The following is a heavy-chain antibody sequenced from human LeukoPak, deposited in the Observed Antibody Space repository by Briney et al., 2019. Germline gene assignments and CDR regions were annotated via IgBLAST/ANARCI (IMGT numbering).Heavy chain of an antibody. CDR3: ARSPPVSYYYDSSGPWNAFDI. J-gene: IGHJ3*02. Sequence: ASVKVSCKASGGTFSSYAISWVRQAPGQGLEWMGWINAGNGNTKYSQEFQGRVTITRDTSASTAYMELSSLRSEDMAVYYCARSPPVSYYYDSSGPWNAFDIWGQGTMVTVSS. CDR2: INAGNGNT. D-gene: IGHD3-22*01. CDR1: GGTFSSYA. V-gene: IGHV1-3*03.